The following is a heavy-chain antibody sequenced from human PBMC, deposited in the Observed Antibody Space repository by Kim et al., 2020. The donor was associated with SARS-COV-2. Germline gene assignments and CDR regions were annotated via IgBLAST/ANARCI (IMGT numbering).Heavy chain of an antibody. CDR3: AKETYYDIWTGYGGYSGYPRPYYFGY. Sequence: GGSLRLSCAASGFTFSSYGMHWVRQAPGKGLEWVSVISNDGSNIYYADSVKGRFTISRDNSKNTLYLQMNSLRAEDTAVYYCAKETYYDIWTGYGGYSGYPRPYYFGYWGQGTLVTVSS. CDR1: GFTFSSYG. V-gene: IGHV3-30*18. D-gene: IGHD3-9*01. CDR2: ISNDGSNI. J-gene: IGHJ4*02.